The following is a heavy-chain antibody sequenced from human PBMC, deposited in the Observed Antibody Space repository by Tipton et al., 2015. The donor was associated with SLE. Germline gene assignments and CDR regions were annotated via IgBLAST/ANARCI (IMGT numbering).Heavy chain of an antibody. V-gene: IGHV3-7*01. CDR2: INQDGSEI. Sequence: SLRLSCVASGFTLSNYGMHWVRQAPGKGLEWVANINQDGSEIFYVDSVKGRFTIFRDNAKYTLYLQMNSLRAEDTALYYCAREASTGAFDYWGQGNLVTVSS. J-gene: IGHJ4*02. CDR1: GFTLSNYG. D-gene: IGHD1-14*01. CDR3: AREASTGAFDY.